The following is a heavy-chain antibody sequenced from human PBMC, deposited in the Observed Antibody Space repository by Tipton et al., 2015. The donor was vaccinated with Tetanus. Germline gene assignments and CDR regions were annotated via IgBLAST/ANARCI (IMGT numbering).Heavy chain of an antibody. J-gene: IGHJ4*02. CDR3: ARDDEGLDYGDPKGG. D-gene: IGHD4-17*01. Sequence: SLRLSCAASGFTFSSYWMHWVRQAPGKGLVWVSRINSDGSSTSYADSVKGRFTISRDNAKNTLYLQMNSLRAEDTAVYYCARDDEGLDYGDPKGGWGQGTLVTVSS. CDR1: GFTFSSYW. CDR2: INSDGSST. V-gene: IGHV3-74*01.